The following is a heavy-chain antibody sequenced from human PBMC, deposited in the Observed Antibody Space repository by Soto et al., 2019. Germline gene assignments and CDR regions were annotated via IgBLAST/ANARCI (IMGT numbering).Heavy chain of an antibody. Sequence: QVQLVQSGAEVKKPGSSVKVSCKASGGTFSSYAISWVRQAPGQGLEWMGGIIPIFGTANYAQKFQGRVTITADESTRTAYKELGSLRSEDTAVYYCARVETYYDDSSGKTGMYVWGQGTTVTVSS. CDR1: GGTFSSYA. CDR3: ARVETYYDDSSGKTGMYV. J-gene: IGHJ6*02. V-gene: IGHV1-69*12. D-gene: IGHD3-22*01. CDR2: IIPIFGTA.